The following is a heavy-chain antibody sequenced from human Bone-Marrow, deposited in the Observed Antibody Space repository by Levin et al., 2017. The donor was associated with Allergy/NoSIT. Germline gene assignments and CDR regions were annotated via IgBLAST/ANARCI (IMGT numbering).Heavy chain of an antibody. Sequence: GGSLRLSCTTSGFNFIDAWMSWVRQAPGKGLEWVGRIKSKRDGGTTDYAAPVRDRFTISRDDSQNTLYLQIISLKIEDTAIYHCATDFPSDSWGQGTLVTVSS. CDR1: GFNFIDAW. CDR2: IKSKRDGGTT. V-gene: IGHV3-15*01. J-gene: IGHJ4*02. CDR3: ATDFPSDS.